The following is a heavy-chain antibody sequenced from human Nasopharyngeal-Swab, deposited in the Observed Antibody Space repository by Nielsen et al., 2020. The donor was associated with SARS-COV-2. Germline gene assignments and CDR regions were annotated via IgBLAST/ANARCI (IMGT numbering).Heavy chain of an antibody. J-gene: IGHJ4*02. D-gene: IGHD3-10*01. Sequence: SETLSLTCAVYGGSFSGYYWSWIRQPPGQGLEWVGEINHSGTTNCNPSLKSRVTISVDTSKNQFSLKMSSVTAADTAVYHCARGFRHYYGSGSDRFDYWGQGTLVTVSS. V-gene: IGHV4-34*01. CDR1: GGSFSGYY. CDR2: INHSGTT. CDR3: ARGFRHYYGSGSDRFDY.